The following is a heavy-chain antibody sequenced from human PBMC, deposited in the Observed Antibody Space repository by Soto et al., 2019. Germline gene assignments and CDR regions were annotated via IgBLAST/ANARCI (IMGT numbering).Heavy chain of an antibody. J-gene: IGHJ6*02. CDR2: ISTYKGNT. D-gene: IGHD6-19*01. Sequence: QVQLVQSGAEVKKPGASVKVSCEASGHTFTSYGISWVRQAPGQGLEWMGWISTYKGNTNYAQKFQGRVTLTTDTFTSTAYMELRSLRSDDTAIYYCARDGVAGVPPDSYYYDGMDVWGQGTTVTVSS. V-gene: IGHV1-18*04. CDR3: ARDGVAGVPPDSYYYDGMDV. CDR1: GHTFTSYG.